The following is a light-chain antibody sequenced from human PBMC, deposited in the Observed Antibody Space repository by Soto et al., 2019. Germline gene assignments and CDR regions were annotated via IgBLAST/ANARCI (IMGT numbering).Light chain of an antibody. Sequence: DIHVTQSPSSVSASVGDRVTITCRASQAITSWLAWYQQKPGRAPKLLIYSASRLQSGAPSRFTGSGSGTDFTLTITRLQPDDAAVYYCQQTRSFPLTFGGGTKVEI. CDR1: QAITSW. J-gene: IGKJ4*01. CDR2: SAS. CDR3: QQTRSFPLT. V-gene: IGKV1-12*01.